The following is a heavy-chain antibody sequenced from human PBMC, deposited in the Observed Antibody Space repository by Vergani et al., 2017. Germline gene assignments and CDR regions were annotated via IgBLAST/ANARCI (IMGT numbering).Heavy chain of an antibody. CDR2: ISYDGSNK. CDR3: ARNNWKGGSDY. Sequence: QVQLVESGGGVVQPGRSLRLSCAASGFTFSSYGMHWVRQAPGKGLEWVAVISYDGSNKYYADSVKGRFTISRDNSKNTLYLQMNSLRAEDTAVYYCARNNWKGGSDYWGQGTLVTVSS. D-gene: IGHD1-20*01. V-gene: IGHV3-30*03. J-gene: IGHJ4*02. CDR1: GFTFSSYG.